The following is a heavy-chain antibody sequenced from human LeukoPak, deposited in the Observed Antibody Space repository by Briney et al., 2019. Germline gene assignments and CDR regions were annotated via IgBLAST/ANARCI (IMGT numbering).Heavy chain of an antibody. V-gene: IGHV3-7*01. Sequence: PGGSLRLSCAASGFTFGSSWMSWVRQAPGKGLEWVANIKPDGSEKYYVDSVKGRFTISRDNAKNSLYLQMNSLRAEDTAVYYCASEQWLATGFDYWGQGTLVTVSS. CDR3: ASEQWLATGFDY. CDR2: IKPDGSEK. CDR1: GFTFGSSW. J-gene: IGHJ4*02. D-gene: IGHD6-19*01.